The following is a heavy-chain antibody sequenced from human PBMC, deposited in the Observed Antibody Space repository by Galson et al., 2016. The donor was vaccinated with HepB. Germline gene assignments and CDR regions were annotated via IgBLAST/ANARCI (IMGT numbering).Heavy chain of an antibody. CDR3: ARPPVDGGYSYGPFDH. Sequence: SLRLSCAGSGFTFSSHALHWVRQAPGKGLEWVAIVSDDGSKRDYADSVRGRFTISRDNSKNTLSLQMNSLRGEDTAVYYCARPPVDGGYSYGPFDHGGQGILVTVS. D-gene: IGHD5-18*01. CDR1: GFTFSSHA. CDR2: VSDDGSKR. J-gene: IGHJ4*02. V-gene: IGHV3-30*04.